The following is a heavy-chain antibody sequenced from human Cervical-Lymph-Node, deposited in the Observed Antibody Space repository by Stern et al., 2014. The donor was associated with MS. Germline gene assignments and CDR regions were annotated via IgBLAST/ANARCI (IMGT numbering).Heavy chain of an antibody. D-gene: IGHD2-15*01. J-gene: IGHJ6*02. CDR3: AKDRLFCSGGGCYAMDV. CDR2: ISNDGNEK. CDR1: GFALRSYG. Sequence: VQLVESGGGVVQPGRSLRLSCAASGFALRSYGMHWVRQAPGKGLEWEAVISNDGNEKYYADSVKGRFTISRDNSKNTLSLQMNSLKTEDTAVYYCAKDRLFCSGGGCYAMDVWGQGTTVTVSS. V-gene: IGHV3-30*18.